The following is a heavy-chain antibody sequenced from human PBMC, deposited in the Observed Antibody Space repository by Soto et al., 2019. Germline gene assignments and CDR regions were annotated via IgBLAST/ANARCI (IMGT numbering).Heavy chain of an antibody. J-gene: IGHJ4*02. CDR1: GFTFSSYA. CDR3: AYSSPPFDY. D-gene: IGHD6-13*01. V-gene: IGHV3-23*01. CDR2: ISGSGGST. Sequence: GGSLRLSCAASGFTFSSYAMNWVRQAPGKGLEWVSVISGSGGSTYYADTVKGRFYISRDNSKNTVSLNMNSLRAEDTALYYRAYSSPPFDYWGQGPLVTVPS.